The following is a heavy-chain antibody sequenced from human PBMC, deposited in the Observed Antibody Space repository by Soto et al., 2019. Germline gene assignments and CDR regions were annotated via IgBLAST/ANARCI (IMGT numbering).Heavy chain of an antibody. V-gene: IGHV1-69*01. CDR1: GGTFSSYA. CDR2: IIPIFGTA. D-gene: IGHD3-22*01. J-gene: IGHJ6*02. Sequence: QVQLVQSGAEVKKPGSSVKVSCTASGGTFSSYAISWVRQAPGQGLEWMGGIIPIFGTANYAQKFQGRVTITADESTSTAYMELSSLRSEDTAVYYCARGGRNYYDSSGYPSDYYYGMDVWGQGTTVTVSS. CDR3: ARGGRNYYDSSGYPSDYYYGMDV.